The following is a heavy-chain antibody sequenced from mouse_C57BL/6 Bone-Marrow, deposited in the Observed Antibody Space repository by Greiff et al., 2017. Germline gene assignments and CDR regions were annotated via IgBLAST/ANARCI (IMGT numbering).Heavy chain of an antibody. V-gene: IGHV5-4*01. J-gene: IGHJ3*01. Sequence: EVMMVESGGGLVKPGGSLKLSCAASGFTFSSYAMSWVRQTPEKRLEWVATISDGGSYTYYPDNVKGRFTISRDNAKNNLYLQMSHLKSEDTAMYYCARDRDYYGSSLFAYRGEERLVTLSA. CDR1: GFTFSSYA. CDR3: ARDRDYYGSSLFAY. CDR2: ISDGGSYT. D-gene: IGHD1-1*01.